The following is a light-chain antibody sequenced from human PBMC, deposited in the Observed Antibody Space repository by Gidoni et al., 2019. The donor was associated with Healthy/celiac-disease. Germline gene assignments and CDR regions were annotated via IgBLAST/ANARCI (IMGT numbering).Light chain of an antibody. CDR3: QQYDNLPLYT. J-gene: IGKJ2*01. CDR2: DAS. Sequence: DIQMTQSPSSLSAAVGDRVTITCQARQDISNYLNWYQQKPGKAPKLLIYDASNLETGVPSRFIGSGSGTDFTFTISSLQPEDIATYYCQQYDNLPLYTFXQXTKLEIK. CDR1: QDISNY. V-gene: IGKV1-33*01.